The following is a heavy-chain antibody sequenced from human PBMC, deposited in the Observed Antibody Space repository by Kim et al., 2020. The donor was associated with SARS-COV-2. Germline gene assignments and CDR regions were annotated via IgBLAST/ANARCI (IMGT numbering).Heavy chain of an antibody. V-gene: IGHV4-59*08. Sequence: SETLSLTCTVSGGSLSTYYWSWIRQPPGKGLEWIGYISSSGSTNYNPSLKSRVTISVDTSKSQFSLNLDSLTAADTAVYFCARHSSYAGNPYWYFELWGRGTPVTVSS. CDR3: ARHSSYAGNPYWYFEL. CDR2: ISSSGST. CDR1: GGSLSTYY. J-gene: IGHJ2*01. D-gene: IGHD6-13*01.